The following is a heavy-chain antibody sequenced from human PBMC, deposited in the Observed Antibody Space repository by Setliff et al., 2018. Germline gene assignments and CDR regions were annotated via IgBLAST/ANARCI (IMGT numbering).Heavy chain of an antibody. CDR2: IIPMFGT. J-gene: IGHJ6*03. CDR1: GGTFSSYV. CDR3: AGGQPLVRKYYYYMDV. Sequence: GASVKVSCKASGGTFSSYVISWVREAPGQGLEWMGGIIPMFGTNYAQKFQGRVTITADESTSTAYMELSSLRSEDTAVYYCAGGQPLVRKYYYYMDVWGKGTTVTVPS. V-gene: IGHV1-69*13. D-gene: IGHD3-10*01.